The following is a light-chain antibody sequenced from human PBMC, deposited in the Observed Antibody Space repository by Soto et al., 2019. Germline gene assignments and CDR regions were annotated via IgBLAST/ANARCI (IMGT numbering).Light chain of an antibody. CDR3: QSYDSSLSGWV. V-gene: IGLV1-40*01. CDR1: SSNIGAGYD. CDR2: GNN. J-gene: IGLJ3*02. Sequence: QLVLTQPPSVSGAPGQRVTISCTGSSSNIGAGYDVNWYQQLPGTAPKLLIYGNNNRPSGVPDRFSGSKSGTSASLAITGLQAEDEADYYCQSYDSSLSGWVFGGGTKVTVL.